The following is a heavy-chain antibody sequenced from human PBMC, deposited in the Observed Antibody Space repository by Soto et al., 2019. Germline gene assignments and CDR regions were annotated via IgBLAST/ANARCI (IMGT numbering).Heavy chain of an antibody. CDR1: GYTFTGYY. D-gene: IGHD3-22*01. V-gene: IGHV1-2*04. Sequence: ASVKVSCKASGYTFTGYYMHWVRQAPGQGLEWMGWINPNSGGTNYAQKFQGWVTMTRDTSISTAYMELSRLRSDDTAVYYCARGLYYYDSSGYYYYFDYWGQGTLVTVSS. CDR3: ARGLYYYDSSGYYYYFDY. CDR2: INPNSGGT. J-gene: IGHJ4*02.